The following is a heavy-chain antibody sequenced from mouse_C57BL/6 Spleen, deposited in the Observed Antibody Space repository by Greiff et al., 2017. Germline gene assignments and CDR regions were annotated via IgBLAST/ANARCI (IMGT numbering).Heavy chain of an antibody. V-gene: IGHV1-59*01. D-gene: IGHD2-4*01. J-gene: IGHJ3*01. CDR2: IDPSDSYT. CDR1: GYTFTSYW. CDR3: ASIYYDYEIAY. Sequence: VQLQQSGAELVRPGTSVKLSCKASGYTFTSYWMHWVKQRPGQGLEWIGVIDPSDSYTNYNQKFKGKATLTVDTSSSTAYMQLSSLTSEDSAVYYCASIYYDYEIAYWGQGTLVTVSA.